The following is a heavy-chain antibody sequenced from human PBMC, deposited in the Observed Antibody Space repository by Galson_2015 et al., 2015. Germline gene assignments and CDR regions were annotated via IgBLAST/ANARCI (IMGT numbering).Heavy chain of an antibody. J-gene: IGHJ3*02. V-gene: IGHV3-23*01. CDR3: AKDRAPWVGWFRADEAFDI. Sequence: SLRLSCAASGFTFKNYAMTWVRQAPGKGLEWVSVISGSGAGTYYADSVKGRFTISRDNSKNTLYLQMNSLTAEDTAMYYCAKDRAPWVGWFRADEAFDIWGQGTMLIVS. D-gene: IGHD3-10*01. CDR1: GFTFKNYA. CDR2: ISGSGAGT.